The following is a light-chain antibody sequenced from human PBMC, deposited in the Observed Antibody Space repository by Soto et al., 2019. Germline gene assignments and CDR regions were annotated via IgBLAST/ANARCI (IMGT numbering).Light chain of an antibody. CDR2: ESS. V-gene: IGKV3-11*01. J-gene: IGKJ5*01. CDR3: QQRSEWPIT. Sequence: EIVLTQSPATLSLSPGERATLSCRASQSVDSYLDWYQQKPGQAPRLLIYESSNRATGIPARFSGSGSGTDFILTISSLEPEDFAVYYCQQRSEWPITFGQGTRLEVK. CDR1: QSVDSY.